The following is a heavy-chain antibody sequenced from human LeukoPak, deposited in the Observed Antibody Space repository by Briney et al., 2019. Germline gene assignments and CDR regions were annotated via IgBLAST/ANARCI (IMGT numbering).Heavy chain of an antibody. CDR2: IHTSGGS. J-gene: IGHJ4*02. D-gene: IGHD1-26*01. Sequence: SETLSLTCTVSGASISNYYWSWIRQTPEKGPEWMGHIHTSGGSSYYPSLKSRLTMSIDTSRNQLSLKLTSVTAADTAVYFCARLGSYHDFWGQGALVTVSS. CDR1: GASISNYY. V-gene: IGHV4-4*09. CDR3: ARLGSYHDF.